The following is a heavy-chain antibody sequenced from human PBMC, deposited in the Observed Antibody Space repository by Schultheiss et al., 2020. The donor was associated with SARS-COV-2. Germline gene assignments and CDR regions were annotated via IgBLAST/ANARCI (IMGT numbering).Heavy chain of an antibody. CDR3: ARGRTSWSLGVVDA. CDR2: ISSSSSYT. CDR1: GFTFSDYY. D-gene: IGHD2-2*01. J-gene: IGHJ5*02. V-gene: IGHV3-11*06. Sequence: GGSLRLSCAASGFTFSDYYMSWIRQAPGKGLEWVSYISSSSSYTNYADSVKGQFTISRDNAKNSVYLQMDSLRAEDTAVYYCARGRTSWSLGVVDAWGQGTLVTVSS.